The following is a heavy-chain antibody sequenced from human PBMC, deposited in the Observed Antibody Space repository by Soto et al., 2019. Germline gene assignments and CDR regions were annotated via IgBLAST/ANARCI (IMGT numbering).Heavy chain of an antibody. CDR2: ISAYNGNT. Sequence: ASVKVSCKASGYNFISYGISWVRQAPGQGLEWMGWISAYNGNTNYAQKLQGRVTMTTDTSTSTAYMELRSLRSDDTAVYYCARGEYYYDSSGYPDYWGQGTLVTVSS. J-gene: IGHJ4*02. CDR3: ARGEYYYDSSGYPDY. V-gene: IGHV1-18*01. D-gene: IGHD3-22*01. CDR1: GYNFISYG.